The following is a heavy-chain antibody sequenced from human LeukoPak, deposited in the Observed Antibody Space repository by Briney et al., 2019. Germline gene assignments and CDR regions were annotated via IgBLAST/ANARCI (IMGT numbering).Heavy chain of an antibody. CDR2: IYYSGST. CDR3: ARGTKTGNTGYDWNY. J-gene: IGHJ4*02. Sequence: PSETLSLTCTVSGGSISSYYWSWIRQPPGKGLEWIGYIYYSGSTSYNPFLKSRVTISVDTSSNQFSLMLSSVTAADTAVYYCARGTKTGNTGYDWNYWGQGSLVTVSS. D-gene: IGHD5-12*01. CDR1: GGSISSYY. V-gene: IGHV4-59*01.